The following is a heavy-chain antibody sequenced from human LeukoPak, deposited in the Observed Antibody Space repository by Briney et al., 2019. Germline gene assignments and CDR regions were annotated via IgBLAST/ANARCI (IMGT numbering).Heavy chain of an antibody. CDR2: IYSGGST. CDR3: ASSSSWYEAFDY. CDR1: GFTVSSNY. D-gene: IGHD6-13*01. J-gene: IGHJ4*02. V-gene: IGHV3-53*01. Sequence: GGSLRLSCAASGFTVSSNYMSWVRQAPGKGQEWVSVIYSGGSTYYADSVKGRFTISRDNSKNTLYLQMNSLRAEDTAVYYCASSSSWYEAFDYWGQGTLVTVSS.